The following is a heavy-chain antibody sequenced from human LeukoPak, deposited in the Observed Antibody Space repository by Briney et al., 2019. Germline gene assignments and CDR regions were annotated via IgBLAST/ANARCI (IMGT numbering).Heavy chain of an antibody. CDR2: IRSKTDGGAT. J-gene: IGHJ4*02. CDR3: TRDYGSSFYF. Sequence: GGSLRLSCAASGFTFDNAWMSWVRQAPGKGLEGVGLIRSKTDGGATDYAAPVEGRFTISRDDSKNTLYLQMNTLKTEDTALYYCTRDYGSSFYFWGQGTLVTVSS. D-gene: IGHD4-17*01. CDR1: GFTFDNAW. V-gene: IGHV3-15*01.